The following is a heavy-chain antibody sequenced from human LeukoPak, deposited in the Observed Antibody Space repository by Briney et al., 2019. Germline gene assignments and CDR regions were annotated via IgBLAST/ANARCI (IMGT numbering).Heavy chain of an antibody. J-gene: IGHJ2*01. Sequence: GGSLRLSCAVSGFAFGSEAMSWVRQSPARGLEWVASISPGGGTTYCADSVKGRFTISRDNSKNTLYLQMNSLRAEDTAVYYCAKGPNSSGYYPYWYFDLWGRGTLVTVSS. D-gene: IGHD3-22*01. CDR2: ISPGGGTT. CDR3: AKGPNSSGYYPYWYFDL. CDR1: GFAFGSEA. V-gene: IGHV3-23*01.